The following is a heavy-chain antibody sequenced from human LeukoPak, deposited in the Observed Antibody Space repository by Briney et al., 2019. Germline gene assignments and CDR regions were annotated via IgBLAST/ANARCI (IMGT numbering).Heavy chain of an antibody. J-gene: IGHJ4*02. Sequence: SETLSLTCTVSGGSISSYYWSWIRQPPGKGLEWIGYIYYSGSTNYNPSLKSRVTISVDTSKNQFSLKLSSVTAADTAMYYCARHDPAYDSSGYYFDYWGQGTLVTVSS. CDR2: IYYSGST. D-gene: IGHD3-22*01. V-gene: IGHV4-59*08. CDR3: ARHDPAYDSSGYYFDY. CDR1: GGSISSYY.